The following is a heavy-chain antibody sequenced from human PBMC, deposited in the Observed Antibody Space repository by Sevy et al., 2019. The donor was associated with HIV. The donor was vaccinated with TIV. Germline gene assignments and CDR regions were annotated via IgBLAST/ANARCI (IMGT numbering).Heavy chain of an antibody. J-gene: IGHJ4*02. V-gene: IGHV3-23*01. CDR3: AKSSLPYGDYHFDQ. CDR1: GFTFNSHA. CDR2: ISGSGEST. D-gene: IGHD4-17*01. Sequence: GGSLRLSCAAAGFTFNSHAMTWVRQAPGKGLEWVAAISGSGESTYYAGAVKGRFTISRDNSKNTLYLQMNSLRAEATAVYYCAKSSLPYGDYHFDQWGQGTLVTVSS.